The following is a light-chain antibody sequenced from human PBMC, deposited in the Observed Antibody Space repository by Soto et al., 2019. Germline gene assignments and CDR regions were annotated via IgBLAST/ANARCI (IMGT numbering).Light chain of an antibody. Sequence: LTQPSSVSGTPGQSITISCTGSNXDVGIYDFVSWYQHHPGRAPKLIVSEVSHRPSGVSNRFSGSKSGNTASLTISGLQSEDEADYYCISYTSDDVRYVFGTGTKVTVL. J-gene: IGLJ1*01. CDR3: ISYTSDDVRYV. CDR2: EVS. CDR1: NXDVGIYDF. V-gene: IGLV2-14*01.